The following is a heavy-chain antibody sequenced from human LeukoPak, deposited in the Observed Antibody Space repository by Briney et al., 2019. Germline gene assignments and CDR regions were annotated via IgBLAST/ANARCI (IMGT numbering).Heavy chain of an antibody. CDR2: ISGNGGST. CDR1: GFTFSNFG. J-gene: IGHJ4*02. Sequence: GGSLRLSCSASGFTFSNFGMHWVRQAPGKGLEYVSAISGNGGSTHYADSVKGRFTISRDNSKNTLYLQMTSLKAEDTAVYYFVKEHCSSTSCFYFDYWGQGTLVTVSS. D-gene: IGHD2-2*01. V-gene: IGHV3-64D*06. CDR3: VKEHCSSTSCFYFDY.